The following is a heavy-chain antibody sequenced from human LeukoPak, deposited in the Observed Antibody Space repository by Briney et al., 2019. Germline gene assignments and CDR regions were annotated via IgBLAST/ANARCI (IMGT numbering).Heavy chain of an antibody. CDR3: ARASREQWLGFDY. Sequence: ASVKVSCKASGYTFTGYYMHWVRQAPGQGLEWMGWINPNSGGTNYAQKFQGRVTMTRDTSISTAYMELSRLRSDDTAVYYCARASREQWLGFDYWGQGTLDTVSS. CDR2: INPNSGGT. D-gene: IGHD6-19*01. V-gene: IGHV1-2*02. CDR1: GYTFTGYY. J-gene: IGHJ4*02.